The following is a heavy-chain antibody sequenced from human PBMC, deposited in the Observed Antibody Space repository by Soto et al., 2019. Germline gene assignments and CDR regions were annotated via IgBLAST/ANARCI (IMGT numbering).Heavy chain of an antibody. CDR2: IIPIFGTA. CDR3: ASSVYYDFWSGYTFDY. V-gene: IGHV1-69*13. J-gene: IGHJ4*02. D-gene: IGHD3-3*01. CDR1: GGTFSSYA. Sequence: ASVKVSCKASGGTFSSYAISWVRQAPGQGLEWMGGIIPIFGTANYAQKFQGRVTITADESTSTAYMELSSLRSEDTAVYYCASSVYYDFWSGYTFDYWGQGTLVTVSS.